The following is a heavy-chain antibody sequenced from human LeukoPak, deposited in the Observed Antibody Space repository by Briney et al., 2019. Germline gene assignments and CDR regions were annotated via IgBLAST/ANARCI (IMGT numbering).Heavy chain of an antibody. J-gene: IGHJ5*02. CDR2: IIPILGIA. CDR1: GGTFSSYA. V-gene: IGHV1-69*04. D-gene: IGHD1-26*01. Sequence: GSSVKASCKASGGTFSSYAISWVRQAPGQGLEWMGRIIPILGIANYAQKFQGRVTITADKSTSTAYMELSSLRSEDTTVYYCARDVRPQWELLVSGWFDPWGQGTLVTVSS. CDR3: ARDVRPQWELLVSGWFDP.